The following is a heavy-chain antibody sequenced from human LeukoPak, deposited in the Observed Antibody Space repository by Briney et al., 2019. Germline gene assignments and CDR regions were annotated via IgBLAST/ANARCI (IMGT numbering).Heavy chain of an antibody. CDR1: GYTLTELF. CDR2: FDPEDGET. V-gene: IGHV1-24*01. J-gene: IGHJ5*02. Sequence: ASVKVSCKVSGYTLTELFMHWVRQAPGKGLEWMGGFDPEDGETIYAQKFQGRITMTEDTSTDTAYMELSSLRSEDTAVYYCATDIDCSSTSCYSGFDPWGQGTLSPSPQ. CDR3: ATDIDCSSTSCYSGFDP. D-gene: IGHD2-2*02.